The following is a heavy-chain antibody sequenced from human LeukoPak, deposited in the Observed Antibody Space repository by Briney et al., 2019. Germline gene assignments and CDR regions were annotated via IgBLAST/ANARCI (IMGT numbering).Heavy chain of an antibody. CDR3: ARSRQDYYDSSGYNY. J-gene: IGHJ4*02. D-gene: IGHD3-22*01. V-gene: IGHV4-31*03. CDR2: IYYSGST. CDR1: GGSISSGGYY. Sequence: SQTLSLTCTVSGGSISSGGYYWSWIRQHPGKGLEWIGYIYYSGSTYYNPSLKSRVTISVDTSKNQFSLKLSSVTAADTAVYYCARSRQDYYDSSGYNYWGQETLVTVSS.